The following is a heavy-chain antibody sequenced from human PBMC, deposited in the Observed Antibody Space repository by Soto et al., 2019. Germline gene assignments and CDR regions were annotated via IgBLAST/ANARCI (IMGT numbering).Heavy chain of an antibody. V-gene: IGHV3-30-3*01. Sequence: SGGSLRLSCAASGFTFSSYAMHWVRQAPGKGLEWVAVISYDGSNKYYADYVKGRFTISRDNSKNTLYLPMNSLRAEDTAVYYCATDASTNWNYENDAFDIWGQGTMGTVSS. D-gene: IGHD1-7*01. CDR1: GFTFSSYA. J-gene: IGHJ3*02. CDR2: ISYDGSNK. CDR3: ATDASTNWNYENDAFDI.